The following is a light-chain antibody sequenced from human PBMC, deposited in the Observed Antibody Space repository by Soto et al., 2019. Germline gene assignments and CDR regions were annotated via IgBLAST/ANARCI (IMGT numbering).Light chain of an antibody. CDR2: ATS. CDR1: QSVSRN. J-gene: IGKJ2*01. CDR3: QQYSISYT. V-gene: IGKV3-15*01. Sequence: EIVMAQSPATLSVSPGERVTLSCRASQSVSRNLAWHQQKPGQTPRLLIYATSTRATGIPPRFSGSGSGTEFTLTISSLQSEDFAVYYCQQYSISYTFGQGTKLEIK.